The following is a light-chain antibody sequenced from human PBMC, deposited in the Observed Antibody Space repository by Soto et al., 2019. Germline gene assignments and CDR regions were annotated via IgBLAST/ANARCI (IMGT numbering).Light chain of an antibody. CDR2: GAS. V-gene: IGKV3-15*01. Sequence: EIVMTQSPATLSVSPGARATLSCRASQSVSSNLAWYQQKPGQAPRLLXYGASTRATGIPARFSGSGSGTEFTLTISSLQSEDFAAYYCQQYNNWPPLTFGGGTKVDIK. CDR3: QQYNNWPPLT. J-gene: IGKJ4*01. CDR1: QSVSSN.